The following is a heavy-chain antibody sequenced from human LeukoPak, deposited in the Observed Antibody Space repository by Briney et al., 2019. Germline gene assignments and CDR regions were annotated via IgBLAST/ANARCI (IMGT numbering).Heavy chain of an antibody. CDR3: AREIRGSSWQRIDY. D-gene: IGHD6-13*01. CDR1: GVSINDFY. J-gene: IGHJ4*02. Sequence: SETLSLTCAVSGVSINDFYWTWIRQPPGKGLEWIGYVYSGGSTNYNPSLKSRVSMSVDKSKNHFSLKLSSVTAADTAVYYCAREIRGSSWQRIDYWGQGTLVTVSS. V-gene: IGHV4-59*01. CDR2: VYSGGST.